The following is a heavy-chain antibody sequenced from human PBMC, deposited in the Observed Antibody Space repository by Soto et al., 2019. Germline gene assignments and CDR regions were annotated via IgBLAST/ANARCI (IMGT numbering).Heavy chain of an antibody. CDR3: ARGFQGCFDP. Sequence: SETLSLTCTVSGGSVSSGSYYWSWIRQPPGKGLEWIGYIYYSGSTNYNPSLKSRVTISVDTSKNQFSLKLSSVTAADTAVYYCARGFQGCFDPWGQGTLVTVSS. CDR1: GGSVSSGSYY. V-gene: IGHV4-61*01. J-gene: IGHJ5*02. CDR2: IYYSGST.